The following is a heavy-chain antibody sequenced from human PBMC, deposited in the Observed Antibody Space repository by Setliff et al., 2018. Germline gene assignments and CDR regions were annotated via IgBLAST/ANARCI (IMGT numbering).Heavy chain of an antibody. J-gene: IGHJ6*04. CDR1: GASVRSHY. D-gene: IGHD3-3*01. CDR3: ARMSGFLYIDV. Sequence: PSETLSLTCTVSGASVRSHYWSWIRQPPGKGLEWIGFIFYSGDTKSNPSLKSRVTMSVDTSKNQFSLQLSSVTAADTAAYYCARMSGFLYIDVWGKGTTVTVSS. CDR2: IFYSGDT. V-gene: IGHV4-59*08.